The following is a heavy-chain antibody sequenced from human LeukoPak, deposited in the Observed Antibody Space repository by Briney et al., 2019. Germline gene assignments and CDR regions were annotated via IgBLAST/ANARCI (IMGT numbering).Heavy chain of an antibody. V-gene: IGHV3-74*01. D-gene: IGHD3-22*01. CDR3: ARDPDYYDSSVDY. CDR2: IITDGSVT. Sequence: GGSLRLSCAASGFTFINYWMHWVRQAPGEGLVWVSRIITDGSVTSYADSVKGRFTISRDNAKNTLYLQMNSLRAEDTAVYYCARDPDYYDSSVDYWGQGTLVTVSS. J-gene: IGHJ4*02. CDR1: GFTFINYW.